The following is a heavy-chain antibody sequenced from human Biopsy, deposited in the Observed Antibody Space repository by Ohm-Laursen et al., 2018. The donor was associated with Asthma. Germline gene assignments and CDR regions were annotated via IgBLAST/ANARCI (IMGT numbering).Heavy chain of an antibody. D-gene: IGHD6-19*01. V-gene: IGHV1-69*13. Sequence: SVKVSCKTPGGTFTDFAISWVRQAPGQGLEWLGGIITVFGTTNYAQKFQGRVTITADESTSTAYMELTSLRSEDTAIYYCARCQVGYSSGWSLLLKKIYYSGMDVWGQGTAVTVSS. J-gene: IGHJ6*02. CDR1: GGTFTDFA. CDR2: IITVFGTT. CDR3: ARCQVGYSSGWSLLLKKIYYSGMDV.